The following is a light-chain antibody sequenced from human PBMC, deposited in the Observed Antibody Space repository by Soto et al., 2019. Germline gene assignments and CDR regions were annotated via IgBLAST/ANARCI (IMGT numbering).Light chain of an antibody. Sequence: QSVLTQPPSASGTPGQRVTISCSGSSSNIGINYVYWYQQLPGTAPKLLIYRNNQRPSGVPDRFSGSKSGTSASLAISGLLSADEADYYCAAWDDSLSSPVFGGGTKLTVL. CDR1: SSNIGINY. CDR3: AAWDDSLSSPV. J-gene: IGLJ3*02. CDR2: RNN. V-gene: IGLV1-47*01.